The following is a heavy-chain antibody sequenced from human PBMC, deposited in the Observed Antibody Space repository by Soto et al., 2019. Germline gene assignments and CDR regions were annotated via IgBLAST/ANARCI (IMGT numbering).Heavy chain of an antibody. D-gene: IGHD3-9*01. CDR1: GYTLTELS. J-gene: IGHJ4*02. CDR3: ARDEGGYDILTGYYKAHHFDY. CDR2: FDPEDGET. V-gene: IGHV1-24*01. Sequence: ASVKVSCKVSGYTLTELSMHWVRQAPGKGLEWMGGFDPEDGETIYAQKFQGRVTMTEDTSTDTAYMELSSLTSDDTAVYYCARDEGGYDILTGYYKAHHFDYWGQGVLVTVSS.